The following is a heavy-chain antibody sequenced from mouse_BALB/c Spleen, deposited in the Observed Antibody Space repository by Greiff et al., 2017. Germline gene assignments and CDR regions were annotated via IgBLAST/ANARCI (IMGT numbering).Heavy chain of an antibody. D-gene: IGHD1-2*01. Sequence: EVKLVESGGGLVQPGGSLRLSCATSGFTFTDYYMSWVRQPPGKALEWLGFIRNNANGYTTEYSASVKGRFTISRDNSQSILYLQMNTLRAEDSATYYCARDLSYGYHWYFDVWGAGTTVTVSS. J-gene: IGHJ1*01. CDR1: GFTFTDYY. V-gene: IGHV7-3*02. CDR2: IRNNANGYTT. CDR3: ARDLSYGYHWYFDV.